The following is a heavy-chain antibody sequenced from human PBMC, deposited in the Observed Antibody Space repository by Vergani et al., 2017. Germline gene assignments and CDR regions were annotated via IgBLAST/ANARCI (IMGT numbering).Heavy chain of an antibody. Sequence: VQLVESGGGVVQPGRSLRLSCAASGFTFSSYSMHWVRQAPGKGLEWVSSISSSSSYIYYADSVKGRFTISRDNAKNSLYLQMNSLRAEDTAVYYCASRSRYGSGIHGDNWFDPWGQGTLVTVSS. J-gene: IGHJ5*02. CDR3: ASRSRYGSGIHGDNWFDP. D-gene: IGHD3-10*01. CDR1: GFTFSSYS. CDR2: ISSSSSYI. V-gene: IGHV3-21*01.